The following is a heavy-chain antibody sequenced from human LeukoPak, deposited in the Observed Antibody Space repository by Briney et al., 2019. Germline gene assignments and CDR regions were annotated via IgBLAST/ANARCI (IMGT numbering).Heavy chain of an antibody. D-gene: IGHD1-1*01. V-gene: IGHV2-5*02. CDR1: GFSLSTGGGG. Sequence: ESGPTLVKPTQTLTLTCTFSGFSLSTGGGGVGWIRQPPGKALEWLTLIYWDDDKRYSPSLKSRLTITKDTSKNQVVRTMTNMDPVDTATYYCAHRRAADWNDDYFDYWGQGTLVTVSS. CDR3: AHRRAADWNDDYFDY. CDR2: IYWDDDK. J-gene: IGHJ4*02.